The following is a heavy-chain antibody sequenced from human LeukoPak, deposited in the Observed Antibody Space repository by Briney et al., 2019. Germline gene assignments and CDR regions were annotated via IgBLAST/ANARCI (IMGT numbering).Heavy chain of an antibody. J-gene: IGHJ4*02. CDR2: ITGSGDTT. V-gene: IGHV3-23*01. CDR1: GFIFRNYA. Sequence: GGSLRLSCAASGFIFRNYAMSWVRQAPGKGLEWVSAITGSGDTTYYADSVKGRFTISRDNSKNTLYVEMSTLRAEDTAVYYCAKWGDYDILTGYYVSDFWGQGTLVTVSS. CDR3: AKWGDYDILTGYYVSDF. D-gene: IGHD3-9*01.